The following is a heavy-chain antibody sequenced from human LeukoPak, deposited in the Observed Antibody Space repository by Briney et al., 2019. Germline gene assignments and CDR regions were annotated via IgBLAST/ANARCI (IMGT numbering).Heavy chain of an antibody. CDR2: INWNGGST. D-gene: IGHD4-17*01. CDR1: GFTFDDYG. Sequence: SGGSLRLSCAASGFTFDDYGMSWVRQAPGKGLEWVSGINWNGGSTGYADSVKGRFTISRDNAKNSLYLQMNSLRAEDTALYYCAREGLRESYYYYMDVWGKGTTVTVSS. CDR3: AREGLRESYYYYMDV. J-gene: IGHJ6*03. V-gene: IGHV3-20*04.